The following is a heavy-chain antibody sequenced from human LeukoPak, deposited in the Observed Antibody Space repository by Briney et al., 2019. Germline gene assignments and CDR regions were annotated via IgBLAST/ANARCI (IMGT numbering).Heavy chain of an antibody. CDR1: GGAIGSGGYS. V-gene: IGHV4-30-2*01. CDR2: IYHTGGT. Sequence: SETLSLTCAVSGGAIGSGGYSWNWIRQPPGKGLEWIGYIYHTGGTYYSPSLKSWVTISVDRSKNQFSLKLSSVTAADTAVYYCARGSPRHYGSGIRRFNDYWGQGTLVTVSS. J-gene: IGHJ4*02. D-gene: IGHD3-10*01. CDR3: ARGSPRHYGSGIRRFNDY.